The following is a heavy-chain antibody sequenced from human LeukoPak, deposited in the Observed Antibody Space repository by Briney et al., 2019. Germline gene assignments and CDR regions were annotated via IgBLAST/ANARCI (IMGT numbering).Heavy chain of an antibody. CDR1: GFTFSSYA. CDR2: ISGSGGGT. CDR3: AKERGDSSAYPPDY. D-gene: IGHD3-22*01. Sequence: PGGSLRLSCAASGFTFSSYAMNWVRQAPGKGLEWVSGISGSGGGTYYADSVKGRFTISRDNSKNTLYLQMNILRAEDTAVYYCAKERGDSSAYPPDYWGQGTLVTVSS. J-gene: IGHJ4*02. V-gene: IGHV3-23*01.